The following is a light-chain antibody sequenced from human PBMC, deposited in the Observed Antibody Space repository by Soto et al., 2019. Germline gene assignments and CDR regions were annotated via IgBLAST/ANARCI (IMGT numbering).Light chain of an antibody. V-gene: IGKV3D-15*01. CDR2: GAS. CDR3: QEYSDWPTWT. CDR1: QSVSSN. J-gene: IGKJ1*01. Sequence: EILRTHSRATRSVSLGERSTLSCRTSQSVSSNLAWYQQKPGQAPRLLIYGASTRATGIPARFSGSGSGTEFTLTISSLQSEDLAIYYCQEYSDWPTWTLGQGTKVDIK.